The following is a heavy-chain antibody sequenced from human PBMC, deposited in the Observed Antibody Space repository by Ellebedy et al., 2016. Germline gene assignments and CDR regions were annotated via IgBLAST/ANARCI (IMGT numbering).Heavy chain of an antibody. V-gene: IGHV3-21*01. Sequence: GGSLRLXXVASGFTFRNFFMSWVRQAPGKGLEWVSSITSSSNYIYYADSVKGRFTISRDNAKNSLYLQMNSVRGEDTAVYYCARGVGGTRLSWFDPWGQGTPGTRSS. D-gene: IGHD3-16*01. CDR2: ITSSSNYI. J-gene: IGHJ5*02. CDR1: GFTFRNFF. CDR3: ARGVGGTRLSWFDP.